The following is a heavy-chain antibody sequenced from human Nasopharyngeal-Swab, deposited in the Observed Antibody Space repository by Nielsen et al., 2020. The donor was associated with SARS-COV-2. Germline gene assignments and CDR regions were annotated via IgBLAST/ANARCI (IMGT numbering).Heavy chain of an antibody. V-gene: IGHV3-23*01. J-gene: IGHJ4*02. CDR3: AKDRNDYIWGSYRLTFDY. Sequence: WIRQPPGKRLEWVSAISGSGGSTYYADSVKGRFTISRDNSKNTLYLQMNSLRAEDTAVYYCAKDRNDYIWGSYRLTFDYWGQGTLVTVSS. CDR2: ISGSGGST. D-gene: IGHD3-16*02.